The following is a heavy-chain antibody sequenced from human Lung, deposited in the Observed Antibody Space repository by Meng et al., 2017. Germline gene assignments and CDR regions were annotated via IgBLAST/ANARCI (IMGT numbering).Heavy chain of an antibody. CDR3: ARWGHSSAWPSQWYEY. CDR1: GFTFTHHG. J-gene: IGHJ4*02. Sequence: QVQLVQSGAEVKKPGASMKVSCKASGFTFTHHGFSWVRQAPGQELEWVGWISAYNGRTSYSQKLQGRVTMTTDTSTSTVYMEVRSLRSDDTAVYFCARWGHSSAWPSQWYEYWGQGTLVTVPQ. CDR2: ISAYNGRT. V-gene: IGHV1-18*01. D-gene: IGHD6-19*01.